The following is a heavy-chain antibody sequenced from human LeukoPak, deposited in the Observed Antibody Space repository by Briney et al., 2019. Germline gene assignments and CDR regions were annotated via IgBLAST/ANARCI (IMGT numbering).Heavy chain of an antibody. V-gene: IGHV4-39*01. Sequence: SETLSLTCTVSGGSISSSSYYWGWIRQPPGKGLEWIGSIYYSGSTYYNPSLKSRATISVDTSKNQFSLKLSSVTAADTAMYYCARQDILTGYYNWFDPWGQGTLVTVSS. D-gene: IGHD3-9*01. CDR2: IYYSGST. J-gene: IGHJ5*02. CDR3: ARQDILTGYYNWFDP. CDR1: GGSISSSSYY.